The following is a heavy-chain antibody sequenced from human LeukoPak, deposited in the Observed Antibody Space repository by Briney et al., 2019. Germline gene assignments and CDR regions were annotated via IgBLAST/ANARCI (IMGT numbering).Heavy chain of an antibody. Sequence: ASVKVSCRASGGTFSSYAISWVRQALGQGLEWMGGIIPIFGTANYAQKFQGRVTITADESTSTAYMELSSLRSEDTAVYYCAREVVVSGFDYWGQGTLVTVSS. D-gene: IGHD3-22*01. J-gene: IGHJ4*02. CDR1: GGTFSSYA. CDR2: IIPIFGTA. V-gene: IGHV1-69*01. CDR3: AREVVVSGFDY.